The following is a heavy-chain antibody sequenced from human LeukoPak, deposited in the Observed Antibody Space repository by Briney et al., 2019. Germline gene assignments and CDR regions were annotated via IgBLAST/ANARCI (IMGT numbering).Heavy chain of an antibody. V-gene: IGHV4-61*08. D-gene: IGHD3/OR15-3a*01. CDR1: GGSISSAAFY. Sequence: SETLSLTCTVSGGSISSAAFYWSWIRQPPGKGLEWIGYIYYSGSTNYNPSLKSRVTISVDTSKNQFSLKLSSVTAADTAVYYCARHVFWSGVGFDPWGQGTLVTVSS. J-gene: IGHJ5*02. CDR2: IYYSGST. CDR3: ARHVFWSGVGFDP.